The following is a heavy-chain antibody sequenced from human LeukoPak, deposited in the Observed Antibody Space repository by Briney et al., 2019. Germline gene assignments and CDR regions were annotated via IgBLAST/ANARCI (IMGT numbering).Heavy chain of an antibody. Sequence: TASETLSLTCTVSGGSIRSYYWSWTRQSPEKGLEWIGYVYHTGSTKYNPSLQSRVTISIDPSKNQFSLNLTSVTAADTAVYYCSTDSPTGFDHWGQGALDTVSS. CDR1: GGSIRSYY. CDR3: STDSPTGFDH. CDR2: VYHTGST. J-gene: IGHJ4*02. V-gene: IGHV4-59*01. D-gene: IGHD2/OR15-2a*01.